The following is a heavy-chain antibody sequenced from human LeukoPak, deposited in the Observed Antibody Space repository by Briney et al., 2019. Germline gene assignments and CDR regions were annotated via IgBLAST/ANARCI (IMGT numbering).Heavy chain of an antibody. Sequence: SETLSLTCAVSGYSISSGYYWGWIRQPPGKGLEWIGSIYHSGSTYYNPSLKSRVTISVDTSKNQFSLKLSSVTAADTAVYYCARDGVVYYDILPGPTWFAPWGQETLVTVPS. D-gene: IGHD3-9*01. V-gene: IGHV4-38-2*02. CDR2: IYHSGST. CDR1: GYSISSGYY. CDR3: ARDGVVYYDILPGPTWFAP. J-gene: IGHJ5*02.